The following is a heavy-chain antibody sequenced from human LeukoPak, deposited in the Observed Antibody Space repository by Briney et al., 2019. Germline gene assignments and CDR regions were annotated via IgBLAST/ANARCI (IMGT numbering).Heavy chain of an antibody. D-gene: IGHD1-26*01. J-gene: IGHJ4*02. V-gene: IGHV4-61*01. Sequence: SETLSLTCTVSGGSVNSGSSYWSWIRQPPGKGLEWIRCISYSGSTNYNPSLRSRVTMSLDTSKNQFSLTLSSVTAADTAVYFCATRRVGATFDYWGQGTLVTVSS. CDR1: GGSVNSGSSY. CDR2: ISYSGST. CDR3: ATRRVGATFDY.